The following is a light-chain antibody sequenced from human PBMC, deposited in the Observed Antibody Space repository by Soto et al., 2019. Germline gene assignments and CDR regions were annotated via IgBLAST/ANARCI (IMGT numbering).Light chain of an antibody. CDR2: AAS. J-gene: IGKJ3*01. V-gene: IGKV1-27*01. CDR3: QTYNYGHFT. Sequence: DIQMTQSPSSLSASAGDRVTITCRASQGISNYLSWYQQKPGKVPKLLIYAASTLQSGVPSRFSGSGSGTDFTITISRLQPEDVGTYYCQTYNYGHFTFGPGTNVNIK. CDR1: QGISNY.